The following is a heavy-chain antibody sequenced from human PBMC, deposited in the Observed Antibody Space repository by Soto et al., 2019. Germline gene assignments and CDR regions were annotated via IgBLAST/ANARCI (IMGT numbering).Heavy chain of an antibody. Sequence: QVQLVQSGAEVKEPGSSVKVSCKASGGGNLRDYRTTWVRRAPGQGLEWMGGIIPKLGSANYAQNFQGRVTVTKDESTNTVYMELRTLRSDDTAVYYCVRGGDSYNIGAVYWGQRTPVTVSS. CDR1: GGGNLRDYR. V-gene: IGHV1-69*16. CDR2: IIPKLGSA. CDR3: VRGGDSYNIGAVY. J-gene: IGHJ4*02. D-gene: IGHD2-21*01.